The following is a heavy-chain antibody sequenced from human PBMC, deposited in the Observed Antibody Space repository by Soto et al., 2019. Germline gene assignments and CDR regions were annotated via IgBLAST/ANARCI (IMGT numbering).Heavy chain of an antibody. V-gene: IGHV5-10-1*01. CDR1: GYSFTSFW. J-gene: IGHJ3*02. CDR3: TRLSAFDI. CDR2: IHPSDSDT. Sequence: PGESLKISCTGSGYSFTSFWINWVRQMPGKGPEWMGRIHPSDSDTDYSPSFQGHVTISADNSISTAYLQWSSLKASDTAMYYCTRLSAFDIWGQGTMVTVSS.